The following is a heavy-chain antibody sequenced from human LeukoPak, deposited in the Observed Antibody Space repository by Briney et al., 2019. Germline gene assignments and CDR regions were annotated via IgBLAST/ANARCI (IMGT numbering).Heavy chain of an antibody. Sequence: PSETLSLTCTVSGGSISSGDYYWSWIRQPPGKGLEWIGYIYYSGSTYYNPSLKSRVTISVDTSKNQFSLKLSSVTAADTAVYYCARESNPTHDYGDNWGQGTLVTVSS. V-gene: IGHV4-30-4*01. CDR2: IYYSGST. D-gene: IGHD4-11*01. CDR3: ARESNPTHDYGDN. CDR1: GGSISSGDYY. J-gene: IGHJ4*02.